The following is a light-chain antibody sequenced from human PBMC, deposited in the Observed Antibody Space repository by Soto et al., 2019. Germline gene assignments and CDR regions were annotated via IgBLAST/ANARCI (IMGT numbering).Light chain of an antibody. Sequence: EFLFTQSPGTLSLSPGERAALSCRASQGVSSNFFAWYQQKPGAATRLLFSGASSRASGLPDRFSGSGSGTVFTLTSSRLEHEDFAVYYCQQYGSSGTFGQGTKVDIK. CDR1: QGVSSNF. V-gene: IGKV3-20*01. CDR3: QQYGSSGT. CDR2: GAS. J-gene: IGKJ1*01.